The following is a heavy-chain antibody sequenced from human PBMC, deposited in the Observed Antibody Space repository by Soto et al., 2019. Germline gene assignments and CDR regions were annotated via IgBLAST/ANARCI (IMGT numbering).Heavy chain of an antibody. CDR1: GFTFSSYF. CDR2: ISGGGDTT. D-gene: IGHD2-8*01. CDR3: AKLRDFVVLPAGILDY. Sequence: GGSLSLSSAASGFTFSSYFISWIRLSPGKGLEWVSVISGGGDTTYYTPSVKGRFTISRDDFRNTLYLQMNSLRTEDTAIYYCAKLRDFVVLPAGILDYWGPGTLVTVSS. V-gene: IGHV3-23*01. J-gene: IGHJ4*02.